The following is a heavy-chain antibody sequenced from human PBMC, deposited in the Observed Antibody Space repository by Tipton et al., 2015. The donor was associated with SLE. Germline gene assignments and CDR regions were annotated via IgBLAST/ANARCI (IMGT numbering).Heavy chain of an antibody. Sequence: TLSLTCTVSGGSISSYYWSWIRQPPGKGLEWIGYIDYSGSTNYNPSLKSRVTISLDTSKNQFSLKLTSVTAADTAVYYCAREGYGGKNGDVWGKGTTVTVSS. CDR1: GGSISSYY. D-gene: IGHD4-23*01. CDR3: AREGYGGKNGDV. V-gene: IGHV4-59*12. J-gene: IGHJ6*04. CDR2: IDYSGST.